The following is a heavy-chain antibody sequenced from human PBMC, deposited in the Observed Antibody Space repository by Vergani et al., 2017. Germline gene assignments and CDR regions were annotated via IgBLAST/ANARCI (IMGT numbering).Heavy chain of an antibody. V-gene: IGHV3-64*01. D-gene: IGHD3-22*01. J-gene: IGHJ6*02. Sequence: EVQLVESGGGLVQPGGSLRLSCAASGFTFSSYAMHWVRQAPGKGLEYVSAISSNGGSTYYANSVKGRFTISRDNSKNTLYLQMGSLRAEDMAVYYCARESDYYDSSGYPYYYYYGMDVWGQGP. CDR3: ARESDYYDSSGYPYYYYYGMDV. CDR1: GFTFSSYA. CDR2: ISSNGGST.